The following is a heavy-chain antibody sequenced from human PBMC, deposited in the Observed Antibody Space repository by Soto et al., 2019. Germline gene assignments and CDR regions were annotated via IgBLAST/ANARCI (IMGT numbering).Heavy chain of an antibody. V-gene: IGHV4-4*02. J-gene: IGHJ4*02. Sequence: SETLSLTCAVSGGSISSSNWWSWVRQPPGKGLEWIGEIYHSGSTNYNPSLKSRVTISVDKSKNQFSLKLSSVTAADTAVYYCARMDTYYYGSGSYPFDYLGQGTLVTVSS. CDR2: IYHSGST. D-gene: IGHD3-10*01. CDR1: GGSISSSNW. CDR3: ARMDTYYYGSGSYPFDY.